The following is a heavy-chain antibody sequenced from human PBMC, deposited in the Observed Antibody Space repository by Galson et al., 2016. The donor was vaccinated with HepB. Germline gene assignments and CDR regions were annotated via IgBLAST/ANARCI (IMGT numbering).Heavy chain of an antibody. CDR3: ASGGYCSSTSCYDPPGYYYGMDV. CDR2: INAGNGNT. D-gene: IGHD2-2*01. Sequence: SVKVSCKASGYSFTSSAMQWVRQAPGQRLEWMGWINAGNGNTKYSQKFQGRVTITRDTSASTAYMELSSLISEDTAVYYCASGGYCSSTSCYDPPGYYYGMDVWGQGTTVTVSS. V-gene: IGHV1-3*01. CDR1: GYSFTSSA. J-gene: IGHJ6*02.